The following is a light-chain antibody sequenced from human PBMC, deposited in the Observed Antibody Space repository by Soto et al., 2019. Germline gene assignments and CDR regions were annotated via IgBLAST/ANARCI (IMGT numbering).Light chain of an antibody. J-gene: IGLJ2*01. CDR2: EDD. CDR3: QSFDNNNVV. V-gene: IGLV6-57*04. CDR1: SGSIARNY. Sequence: NFMLTQPHSVSESPGKTVTSSCTRTSGSIARNYVQWFQQRPGSAPTTVIYEDDHRPSGVPDRFSGSLDRSSNSASLTISGLKTEDEADYYCQSFDNNNVVFGGGTKLTVL.